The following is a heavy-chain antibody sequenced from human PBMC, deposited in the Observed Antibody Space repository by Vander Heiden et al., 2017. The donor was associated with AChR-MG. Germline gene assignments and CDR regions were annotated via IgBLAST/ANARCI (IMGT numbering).Heavy chain of an antibody. J-gene: IGHJ5*02. CDR2: IITICGTG. D-gene: IGHD1-26*01. Sequence: QVQLVQSGAEVKKPGSSVTVSCSASGGTSGSYALSWVRQSPGQGLEWIGRIITICGTGNYAHNCQGRVTITADKATSTADMERSRMRSEDTAVYYCGRGSGSVSRHLWLHPW. CDR1: GGTSGSYA. CDR3: GRGSGSVSRHLWLHP. V-gene: IGHV1-69*06.